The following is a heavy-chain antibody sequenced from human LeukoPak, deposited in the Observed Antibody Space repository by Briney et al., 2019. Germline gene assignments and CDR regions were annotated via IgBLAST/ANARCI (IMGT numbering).Heavy chain of an antibody. CDR1: GFTFSSYA. CDR3: ARDLVTKGDEGFDP. J-gene: IGHJ5*02. CDR2: ISYDGSNK. V-gene: IGHV3-30-3*01. D-gene: IGHD4-17*01. Sequence: GGSLRLSCAASGFTFSSYAMHWVRQAPGKGLELVAVISYDGSNKYYADSVKGRFTISRDNSKNTLYLQMNSLRAEDTAVYYCARDLVTKGDEGFDPWGQGTLVTVSS.